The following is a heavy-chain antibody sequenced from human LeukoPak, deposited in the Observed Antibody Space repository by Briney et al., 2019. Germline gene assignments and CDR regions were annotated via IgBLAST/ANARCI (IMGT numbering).Heavy chain of an antibody. CDR1: GGSISSYY. CDR3: ARDHAIYCSSTSCYNRFDY. CDR2: IYYSGST. D-gene: IGHD2-2*02. J-gene: IGHJ4*02. Sequence: SETLSLTCTVSGGSISSYYWSWIRQPPGKGLEWIGYIYYSGSTNYNPSLKSRVTMSVDTSKNQFSLKLSSVTAADTAVYYCARDHAIYCSSTSCYNRFDYWGQGTLVTVSS. V-gene: IGHV4-59*12.